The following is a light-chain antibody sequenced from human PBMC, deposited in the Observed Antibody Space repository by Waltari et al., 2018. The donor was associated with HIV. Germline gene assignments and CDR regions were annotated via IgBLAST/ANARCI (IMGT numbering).Light chain of an antibody. Sequence: EIVMTQSPATLSVSPGERAPLSCRASQSVSSNLAWYQQKPGQAPRLLIYGASTRATGIPARFSGSGSGTEFTLTISSLQSEDFAVYYCQQYNNWPGLTFGGGTKVEIK. J-gene: IGKJ4*01. CDR2: GAS. V-gene: IGKV3-15*01. CDR1: QSVSSN. CDR3: QQYNNWPGLT.